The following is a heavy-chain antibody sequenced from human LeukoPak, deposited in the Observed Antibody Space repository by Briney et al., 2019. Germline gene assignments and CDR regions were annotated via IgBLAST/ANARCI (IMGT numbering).Heavy chain of an antibody. CDR3: AREAVTKYYFDY. CDR1: GGSISRYF. V-gene: IGHV4-59*01. Sequence: SWTLSLTCTVSGGSISRYFWSWIRQPPGKGLEWIGYIYYSGSTNYNPSLKSRVTMSVDTSKNQFSLKLSSVTAADTAVYYCAREAVTKYYFDYWGQGTLVTVSS. J-gene: IGHJ4*02. D-gene: IGHD4-17*01. CDR2: IYYSGST.